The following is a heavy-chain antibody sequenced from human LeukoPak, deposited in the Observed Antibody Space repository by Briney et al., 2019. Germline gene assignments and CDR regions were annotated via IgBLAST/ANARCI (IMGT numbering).Heavy chain of an antibody. D-gene: IGHD1-1*01. J-gene: IGHJ6*03. CDR3: ASQVRLERRYYYYSMDV. V-gene: IGHV4-34*01. CDR2: IDYSGST. CDR1: GGSFSGYY. Sequence: SETLSLTCAVYGGSFSGYYWSWIRQPPGKGLEWIGEIDYSGSTNYNPSLKSRVTISVDTSKNQFSLKLSSVTAADTAVYYCASQVRLERRYYYYSMDVWGKGTTVTVSS.